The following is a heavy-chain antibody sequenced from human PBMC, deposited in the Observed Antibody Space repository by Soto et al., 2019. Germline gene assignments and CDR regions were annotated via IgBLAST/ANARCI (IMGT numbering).Heavy chain of an antibody. CDR1: GLAFTSYW. CDR3: SRLDAGADSARLFDF. J-gene: IGHJ4*02. CDR2: VKSDGTTA. Sequence: GGSLRLSCEASGLAFTSYWMHWVRQAPGKGLVWVAGVKSDGTTATYADSVRGRCPISTDNDKNTIYHQKNSLSADDTAANYCSRLDAGADSARLFDFWGQGTQVTVSS. V-gene: IGHV3-74*01. D-gene: IGHD1-26*01.